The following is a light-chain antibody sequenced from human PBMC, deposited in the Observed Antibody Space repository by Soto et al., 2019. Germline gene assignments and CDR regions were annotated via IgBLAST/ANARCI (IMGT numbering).Light chain of an antibody. Sequence: QSVLTQPPSVSAAPGQRVTISCSGSTSNIGNNYVSWYQQFPGTAHKVLIYDNNKRPSRIPDRFSGSKSGTSATLVITGLQTGDEADYYCGTWDSSLSALVFGGGTKLTVL. J-gene: IGLJ2*01. V-gene: IGLV1-51*01. CDR3: GTWDSSLSALV. CDR1: TSNIGNNY. CDR2: DNN.